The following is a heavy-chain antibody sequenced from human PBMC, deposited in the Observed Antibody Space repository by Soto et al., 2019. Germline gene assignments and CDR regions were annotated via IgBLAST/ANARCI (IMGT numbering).Heavy chain of an antibody. Sequence: SVEVSCKASGGTLGSYAISWVRQAPGQGLEWMGGIIPIFGTANYAQKFQGRVTITADESTSTAYMELSSLRSEDTAVYYCAREGSGWPYDYWGQGTLVTVSS. D-gene: IGHD6-19*01. CDR1: GGTLGSYA. J-gene: IGHJ4*02. CDR2: IIPIFGTA. V-gene: IGHV1-69*13. CDR3: AREGSGWPYDY.